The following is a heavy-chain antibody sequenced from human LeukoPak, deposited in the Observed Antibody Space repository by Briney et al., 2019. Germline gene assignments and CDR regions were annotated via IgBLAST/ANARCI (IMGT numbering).Heavy chain of an antibody. D-gene: IGHD1-26*01. CDR2: ISGRGDYT. V-gene: IGHV3-23*01. CDR1: GFTFITYA. Sequence: PGGSLRLSCAASGFTFITYAMSWVRQAPGKGLVWVSSISGRGDYTFYADSVKGRFTISRDNSKNTLYLHVNSLRAEDTAVYYCARDSVSGSTEDAFDIWGQGTMATVSS. CDR3: ARDSVSGSTEDAFDI. J-gene: IGHJ3*02.